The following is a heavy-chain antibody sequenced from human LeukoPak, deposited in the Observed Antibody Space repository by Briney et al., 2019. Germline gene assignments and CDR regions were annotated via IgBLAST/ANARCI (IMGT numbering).Heavy chain of an antibody. CDR3: ARRSYYGSGSYGGAFDI. Sequence: PGGSLRLSCAASGFTFSSYSMNWVRQAPGKGLEWVSYISSSGSTIYYADSVKGRFTISRDNAKNSPYLQMNSLRAEDTAVYYCARRSYYGSGSYGGAFDIWGQGTMVTVSS. V-gene: IGHV3-48*04. CDR2: ISSSGSTI. D-gene: IGHD3-10*01. CDR1: GFTFSSYS. J-gene: IGHJ3*02.